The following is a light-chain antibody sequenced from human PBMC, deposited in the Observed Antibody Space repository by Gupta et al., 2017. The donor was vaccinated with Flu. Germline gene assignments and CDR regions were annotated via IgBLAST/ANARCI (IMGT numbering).Light chain of an antibody. Sequence: DIQMTQSPSTLSASVGDRVTITCRASQSSSSWLAWYQQKPGKDPKLLIYKASSLESGVPSRFSGSGSGTEFTLTISSLQPDDFATYDCQQYNSYSLTWTFGQGTKVEIK. J-gene: IGKJ1*01. CDR3: QQYNSYSLTWT. V-gene: IGKV1-5*03. CDR1: QSSSSW. CDR2: KAS.